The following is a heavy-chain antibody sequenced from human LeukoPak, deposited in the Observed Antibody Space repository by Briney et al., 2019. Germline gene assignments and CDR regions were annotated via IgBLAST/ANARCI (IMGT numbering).Heavy chain of an antibody. CDR3: AKDYYDSSGYYPDY. Sequence: PGRSLRLSCVASGFTFSSYGMHWVRQAPGKGLEWVAVISYDGSNKYYADSVKGRFTISRDNSKNTLYLQMNSLRAEDTAVYYCAKDYYDSSGYYPDYWGQGTLVTVSS. CDR2: ISYDGSNK. CDR1: GFTFSSYG. J-gene: IGHJ4*02. D-gene: IGHD3-22*01. V-gene: IGHV3-30*18.